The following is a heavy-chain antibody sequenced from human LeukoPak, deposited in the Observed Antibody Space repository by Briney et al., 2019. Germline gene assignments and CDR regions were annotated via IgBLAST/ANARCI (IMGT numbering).Heavy chain of an antibody. Sequence: GGSLRLSCAASGFTFSSYWMSWFRQAPGKGLEWVANIRHDGSEKYYVDSVKGRFTISRDNAKNSLYLQMNSLRAEDTAVYYCARGVRGVIIDYWGQGTLVTVSS. J-gene: IGHJ4*02. V-gene: IGHV3-7*01. CDR1: GFTFSSYW. CDR3: ARGVRGVIIDY. D-gene: IGHD3-10*02. CDR2: IRHDGSEK.